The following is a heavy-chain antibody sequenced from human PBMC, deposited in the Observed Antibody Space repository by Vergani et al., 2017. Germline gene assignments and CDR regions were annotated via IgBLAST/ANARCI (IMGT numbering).Heavy chain of an antibody. Sequence: EVQLVESGGGLVKPGGSLRLSCAASGFTFSRYSMNWVRQAPGKGLEWVSSISSSRSYIYYADSVKGRVTISRDNAKNSLDLKMNSRSAEDTAMYYCARQGGLRSALDIWGQGTMVTVSS. J-gene: IGHJ3*02. CDR3: ARQGGLRSALDI. CDR2: ISSSRSYI. CDR1: GFTFSRYS. D-gene: IGHD4-17*01. V-gene: IGHV3-21*04.